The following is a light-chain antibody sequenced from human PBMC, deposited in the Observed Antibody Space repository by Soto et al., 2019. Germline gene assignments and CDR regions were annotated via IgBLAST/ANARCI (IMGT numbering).Light chain of an antibody. CDR2: EVT. Sequence: QSALTQPASVSGSPGQSITISCTGASSDIGGYNLVSWYQQHPGKAPKLLISEVTKRPSGVSSRFSGSKSDNTASLTISGLQADDEADYYCCSYATGSSYVFGSGTKLTVL. CDR3: CSYATGSSYV. J-gene: IGLJ1*01. V-gene: IGLV2-23*02. CDR1: SSDIGGYNL.